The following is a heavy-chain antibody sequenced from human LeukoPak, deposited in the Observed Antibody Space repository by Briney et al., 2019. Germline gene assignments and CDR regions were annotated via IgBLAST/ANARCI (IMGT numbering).Heavy chain of an antibody. Sequence: GGSLILSCAAPGFTFSGSAMHWVRQASGKGLEWVGRIRSKANSYATAYAASVKGRFTISRDDSKNTAYLQMNSLKTEDTAVYYCTSQGVIDYWGQGTLVTVSS. CDR3: TSQGVIDY. CDR2: IRSKANSYAT. CDR1: GFTFSGSA. J-gene: IGHJ4*02. D-gene: IGHD3-16*01. V-gene: IGHV3-73*01.